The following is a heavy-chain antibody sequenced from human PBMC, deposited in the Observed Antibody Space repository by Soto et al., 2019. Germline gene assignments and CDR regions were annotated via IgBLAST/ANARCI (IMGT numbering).Heavy chain of an antibody. Sequence: QVPLVQSGAEVKKPGSSVTVSCKASGGTLSSYAIHWVRQAPGQGLEWIGGIIPMYGPAKYAQRFQGRVTITADESTTTVYMELTSLTSQDTAVYYCARVTSMVRGVIDNWFDPWGHGTLVTVSS. V-gene: IGHV1-69*01. CDR1: GGTLSSYA. CDR3: ARVTSMVRGVIDNWFDP. CDR2: IIPMYGPA. J-gene: IGHJ5*02. D-gene: IGHD3-10*01.